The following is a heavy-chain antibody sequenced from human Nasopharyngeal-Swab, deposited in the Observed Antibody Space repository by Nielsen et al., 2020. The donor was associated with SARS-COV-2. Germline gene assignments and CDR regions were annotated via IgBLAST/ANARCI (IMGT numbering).Heavy chain of an antibody. CDR1: GGSFSGYY. CDR2: INHSGST. J-gene: IGHJ3*02. CDR3: AREPARVVVPAAKAFDI. V-gene: IGHV4-34*01. D-gene: IGHD2-2*01. Sequence: SETLSLTCAVYGGSFSGYYWSWIRQPPGKGLEWIGEINHSGSTNYNPSLKSRVTISVDTSKNQFSLKLSSVTAADTAVYYCAREPARVVVPAAKAFDIWGQGTMVTVSS.